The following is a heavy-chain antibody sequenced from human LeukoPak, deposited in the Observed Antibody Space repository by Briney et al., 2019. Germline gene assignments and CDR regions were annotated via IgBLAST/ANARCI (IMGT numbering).Heavy chain of an antibody. D-gene: IGHD3-22*01. CDR3: ARATYYYDTSGRSSGYYFDY. J-gene: IGHJ4*02. CDR1: GYSFTSYW. CDR2: IYPGDSDT. V-gene: IGHV5-51*01. Sequence: GESLKISCKGSGYSFTSYWIGWVRQMPGKGLEGMGIIYPGDSDTRYSPSFQGQVTISADKSITTAYLQWSGLKASDTAMYYCARATYYYDTSGRSSGYYFDYWGQGTLVTVSS.